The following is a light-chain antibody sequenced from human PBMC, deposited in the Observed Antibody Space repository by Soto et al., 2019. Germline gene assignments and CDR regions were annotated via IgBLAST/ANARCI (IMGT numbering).Light chain of an antibody. CDR1: SSNIGAGYD. V-gene: IGLV1-40*01. J-gene: IGLJ1*01. Sequence: QSALTQPPSVSGAPGQRVTVSCTGSSSNIGAGYDVHWYLQVPGTAPKLLVYTHNTRPSGVPDRFSGSTSGTSASLAITGLQSEDEADYYCQSYDSRLSAYVFGTGTKVTVL. CDR2: THN. CDR3: QSYDSRLSAYV.